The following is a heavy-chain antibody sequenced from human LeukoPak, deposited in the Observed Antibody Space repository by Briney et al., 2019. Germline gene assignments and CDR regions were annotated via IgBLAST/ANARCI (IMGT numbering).Heavy chain of an antibody. J-gene: IGHJ4*02. CDR2: IYTSGST. D-gene: IGHD3-3*01. CDR1: GGSISSYY. CDR3: ARDQDDFWSGARYFDY. Sequence: PSETLSLTCTVSGGSISSYYWSWIRQPAGKGLEWIGRIYTSGSTNYNPSLKSRVTMSVDTSKNQFSLKLSSVTAADTAVYYCARDQDDFWSGARYFDYWGQGTLVTVSS. V-gene: IGHV4-4*07.